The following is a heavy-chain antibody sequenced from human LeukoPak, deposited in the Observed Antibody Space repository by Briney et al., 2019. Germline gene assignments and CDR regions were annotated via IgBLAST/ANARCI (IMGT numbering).Heavy chain of an antibody. J-gene: IGHJ1*01. V-gene: IGHV3-23*01. D-gene: IGHD2-15*01. CDR2: ISGSGGST. CDR3: AKDFALLPSEYFQH. CDR1: GFTFSSYA. Sequence: GGSLRLSCAASGFTFSSYAMSWVRQAPGKGLEWVSAISGSGGSTYYVDSVKGRFTISRDNSKNTLYLQMNSLRAEDTAVYYCAKDFALLPSEYFQHWGQGTLVTVSS.